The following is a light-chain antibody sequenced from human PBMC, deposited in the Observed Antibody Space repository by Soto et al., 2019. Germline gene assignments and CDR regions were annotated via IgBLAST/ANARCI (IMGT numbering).Light chain of an antibody. CDR3: QQYGSSPYA. Sequence: EIGLSQWPGTLSFYPGERATLSCRASQSVSSSYLAWYQQKPGQAPRLLISGASSRATGIPDRFSGSGSGTDFTLTISRLEPEDFAVYSCQQYGSSPYAFGPGTKVYIK. V-gene: IGKV3-20*01. CDR1: QSVSSSY. CDR2: GAS. J-gene: IGKJ2*01.